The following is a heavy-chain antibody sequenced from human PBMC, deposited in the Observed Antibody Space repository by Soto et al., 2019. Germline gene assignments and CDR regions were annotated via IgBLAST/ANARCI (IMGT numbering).Heavy chain of an antibody. J-gene: IGHJ6*02. D-gene: IGHD6-13*01. CDR3: XRDEQPPEFYYYYGMDV. CDR1: GDSVSRNSAA. Sequence: PSQTLSLTCAISGDSVSRNSAAWNWIRQSPSRGLEWLGRTYYRSKWYNDYAVSVKSRITINPDTSKNQFSLQLNSVTPEDTAVYYCXRDEQPPEFYYYYGMDVWGQGTTVTVSS. CDR2: TYYRSKWYN. V-gene: IGHV6-1*01.